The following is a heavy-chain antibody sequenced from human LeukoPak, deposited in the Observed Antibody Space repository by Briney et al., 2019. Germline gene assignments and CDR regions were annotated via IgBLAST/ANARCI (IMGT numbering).Heavy chain of an antibody. Sequence: KTGGSLRLSCAASGFTFSNCAMSWVRQAPGKGLEWVSAISGGGGSTYYADSVKGRFTISRDNSKNTLYLQMNSLRAEDTAVYYCARGKVVTGIDYWGQGTLVTVSS. CDR3: ARGKVVTGIDY. V-gene: IGHV3-23*01. J-gene: IGHJ4*02. D-gene: IGHD2-21*02. CDR1: GFTFSNCA. CDR2: ISGGGGST.